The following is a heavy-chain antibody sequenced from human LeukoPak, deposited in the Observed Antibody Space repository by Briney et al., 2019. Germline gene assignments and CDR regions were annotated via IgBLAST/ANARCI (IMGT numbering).Heavy chain of an antibody. CDR3: ARVVVPGWFDP. V-gene: IGHV4-39*07. D-gene: IGHD2-15*01. J-gene: IGHJ5*02. CDR1: GGSFSSSSYY. CDR2: IYYSGST. Sequence: SETLSLTCTVSGGSFSSSSYYWGWIRQPPGKGLEWIGNIYYSGSTYYNPSLKSRVTISVDTSNNQFSLKLSSVTAADTAVYYCARVVVPGWFDPWGQGTLVTVSS.